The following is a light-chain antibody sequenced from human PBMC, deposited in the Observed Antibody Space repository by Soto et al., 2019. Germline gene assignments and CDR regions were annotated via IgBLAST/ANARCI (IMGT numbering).Light chain of an antibody. CDR1: QDISNW. CDR2: AAS. J-gene: IGKJ4*01. CDR3: QQADSVPLT. V-gene: IGKV1D-12*01. Sequence: DIQMTQSPASVSASVGDRVTLTCRASQDISNWLAWYQQKPGKAPKLLIYAASSLQTGVPSRFSGSGSGTDFILTISSLQPEDFANYYCQQADSVPLTFGGGTKVEIK.